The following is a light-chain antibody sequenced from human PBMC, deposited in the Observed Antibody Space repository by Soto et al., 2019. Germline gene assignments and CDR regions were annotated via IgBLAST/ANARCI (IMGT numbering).Light chain of an antibody. Sequence: DIQMTQSPSSLSAAVGDRVTITCRASQNIRSSLNWYQHKPGKAPQLLIYAASKLQGGVSSRFSSSYSATVSTPTISRLQPDDFATYYDQYSYSAPYTFGHGTKVDTK. J-gene: IGKJ2*01. CDR3: QYSYSAPYT. CDR2: AAS. CDR1: QNIRSS. V-gene: IGKV1-39*01.